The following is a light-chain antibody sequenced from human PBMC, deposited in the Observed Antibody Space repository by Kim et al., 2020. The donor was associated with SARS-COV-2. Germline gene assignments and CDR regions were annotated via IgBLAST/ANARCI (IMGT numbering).Light chain of an antibody. J-gene: IGKJ1*01. CDR2: DAF. CDR3: QQRSKWPRT. Sequence: LSPGERATLSCRASQSISNSLAWYQQKPGQAPRLLIYDAFNRATGIPARFSGSGSGTDFTLTISSLEPEDFAVYYCQQRSKWPRTFGQGTKVDIK. CDR1: QSISNS. V-gene: IGKV3-11*01.